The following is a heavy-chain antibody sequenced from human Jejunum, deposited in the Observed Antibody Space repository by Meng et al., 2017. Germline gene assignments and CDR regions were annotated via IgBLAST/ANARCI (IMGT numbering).Heavy chain of an antibody. V-gene: IGHV1-69*05. CDR2: IIPIFGTT. CDR3: ARPMRTYYDILTANSLPRDAFDI. J-gene: IGHJ3*02. CDR1: GGTFSYFA. D-gene: IGHD3-9*01. Sequence: SVKVSCKSSGGTFSYFAFNWVRQAPGQGLEWMGGIIPIFGTTNYAQKFQGRVTITTDASTNTVYMQLSSLRSEDTAVYYCARPMRTYYDILTANSLPRDAFDIWAKGQWSPSPQ.